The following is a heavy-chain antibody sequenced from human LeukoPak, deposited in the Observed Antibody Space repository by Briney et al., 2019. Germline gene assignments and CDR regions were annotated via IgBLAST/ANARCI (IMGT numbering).Heavy chain of an antibody. V-gene: IGHV5-51*01. Sequence: GESLKISCKGSGYSFTSYWIGWVRQLPGKGLEWMGLIYPGNSDTRYSPSFQGQVTISADKSNSTAYLQWSSLKASDTAMYYCARRFGSSSYNDFYTMDVWGQGTTVTVSS. CDR2: IYPGNSDT. J-gene: IGHJ6*02. D-gene: IGHD6-6*01. CDR3: ARRFGSSSYNDFYTMDV. CDR1: GYSFTSYW.